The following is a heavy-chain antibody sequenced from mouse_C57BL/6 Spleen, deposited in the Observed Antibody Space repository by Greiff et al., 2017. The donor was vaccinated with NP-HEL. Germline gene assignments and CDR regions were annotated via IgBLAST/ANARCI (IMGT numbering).Heavy chain of an antibody. J-gene: IGHJ4*01. CDR2: ISSGSSTI. D-gene: IGHD2-14*01. V-gene: IGHV5-17*01. CDR3: ARPGYDVDYAMDY. Sequence: EVKLQESGGGLVKPGGSLKLSCAASGFTFSDYGMHWVRQAPEKGLEWVAYISSGSSTIYYADTVKGRFTISRDNAKNTLFLQMTSLRSEDTAMYYCARPGYDVDYAMDYWGQGTSVTVSS. CDR1: GFTFSDYG.